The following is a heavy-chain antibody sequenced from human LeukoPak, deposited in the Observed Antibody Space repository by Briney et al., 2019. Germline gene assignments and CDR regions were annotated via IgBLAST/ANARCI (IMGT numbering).Heavy chain of an antibody. Sequence: PGGSLRLSCGASGFTFSYHWMHWVRQVPGKGLVWVSRIDGGGSSTSYADSVKGRFSISRDNAESTLYLQMSSLRAEDTAVYYCARGPGSSGGAYVGDYWGPGTLVTVSS. CDR3: ARGPGSSGGAYVGDY. CDR1: GFTFSYHW. J-gene: IGHJ4*01. V-gene: IGHV3-74*01. CDR2: IDGGGSST. D-gene: IGHD3-22*01.